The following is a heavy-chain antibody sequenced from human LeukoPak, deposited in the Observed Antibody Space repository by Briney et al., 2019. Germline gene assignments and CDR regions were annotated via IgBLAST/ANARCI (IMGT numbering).Heavy chain of an antibody. CDR3: ARDPYSNTWSHYFDY. CDR2: INWNGGST. Sequence: PGGSLRLSCAASGFTFDDYGMSWVRQAPGKGLEWVSGINWNGGSTGYADSVKGRFTISRDNSKNTLYLQMNSLRAEDTAVYYCARDPYSNTWSHYFDYWGQGTLVTVSS. D-gene: IGHD6-13*01. V-gene: IGHV3-20*04. CDR1: GFTFDDYG. J-gene: IGHJ4*02.